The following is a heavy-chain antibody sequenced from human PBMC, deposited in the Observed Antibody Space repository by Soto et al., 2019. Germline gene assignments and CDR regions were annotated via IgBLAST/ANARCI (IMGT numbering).Heavy chain of an antibody. Sequence: SETLSLTCTVSGASISSGGYYWGWIRQHPGKGLEWIGYIYYSGSTYYNPSLKSRVTISVDTSKNQFSLKLSSVTAADTAVYYCARAGLNYYDSSGIDYWGQGTLVTVSS. V-gene: IGHV4-31*03. CDR1: GASISSGGYY. CDR3: ARAGLNYYDSSGIDY. J-gene: IGHJ4*02. CDR2: IYYSGST. D-gene: IGHD3-22*01.